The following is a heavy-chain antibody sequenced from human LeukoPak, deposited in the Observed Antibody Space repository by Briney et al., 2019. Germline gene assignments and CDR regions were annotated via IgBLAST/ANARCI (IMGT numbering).Heavy chain of an antibody. CDR3: ARETYDFHEIFDY. Sequence: SETLSLTCTVSGGSISSYYWTWIRQSAGKGLEWIGRIYGTGRTTYNPSLKGRVTLSADTSKSQISLKVTSVTAADTAAYYCARETYDFHEIFDYWGQGALVTVSS. D-gene: IGHD3-3*01. CDR1: GGSISSYY. J-gene: IGHJ4*02. V-gene: IGHV4-4*07. CDR2: IYGTGRT.